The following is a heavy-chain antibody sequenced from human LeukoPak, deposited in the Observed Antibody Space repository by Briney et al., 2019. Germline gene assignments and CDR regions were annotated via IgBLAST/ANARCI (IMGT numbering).Heavy chain of an antibody. D-gene: IGHD1-26*01. V-gene: IGHV3-15*01. CDR2: IKSKTDGGTT. CDR1: GFTFSSYS. Sequence: GGSLRLSCAASGFTFSSYSMSWVRQAPGKGLEWVGRIKSKTDGGTTDYAAPVKGRFTISRDDSKNTLYLQMNSMKTEHTAVYYCTTYSGSYYVDYFDYWGQGTLVTVSS. CDR3: TTYSGSYYVDYFDY. J-gene: IGHJ4*02.